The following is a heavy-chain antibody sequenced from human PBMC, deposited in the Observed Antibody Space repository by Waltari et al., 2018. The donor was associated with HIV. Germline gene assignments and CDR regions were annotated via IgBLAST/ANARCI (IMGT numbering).Heavy chain of an antibody. Sequence: QVQLVQSGAEVKKPGASVKVSCKASGYTFTSYGISWVRQAPGQGLEWMGWISAYNANTNYAQKLQGRVTMTTDTSTTTAYMELRSLRSDDTAVYYCASTWLRGGVDYYYGMDVWGQGTTVTVSS. CDR3: ASTWLRGGVDYYYGMDV. CDR2: ISAYNANT. CDR1: GYTFTSYG. V-gene: IGHV1-18*01. J-gene: IGHJ6*02. D-gene: IGHD5-12*01.